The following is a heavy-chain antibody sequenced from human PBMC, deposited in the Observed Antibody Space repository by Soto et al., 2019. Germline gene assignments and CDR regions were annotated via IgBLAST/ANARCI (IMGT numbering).Heavy chain of an antibody. V-gene: IGHV3-15*07. J-gene: IGHJ4*01. D-gene: IGHD2-2*01. Sequence: PGGSLRLSCAASGFTFSNAWINWVRQAPGKGLEWVGRIKSNTDGGTTDFAEPVNGRFALSRDDSNNMVYLQMNSLKIEDTAVYFCTTDTYRTIVTVRFDYRGHGTLVTLFS. CDR2: IKSNTDGGTT. CDR1: GFTFSNAW. CDR3: TTDTYRTIVTVRFDY.